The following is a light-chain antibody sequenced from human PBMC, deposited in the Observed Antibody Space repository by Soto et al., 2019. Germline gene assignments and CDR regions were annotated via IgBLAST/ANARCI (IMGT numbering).Light chain of an antibody. CDR3: QQRSNWPRT. CDR1: QSVSSY. Sequence: EIGLTQSPATLSLSPGERATLCFRASQSVSSYLAWYQQKPGQAPKLLIYDASNRATGIPARFSGSGSGTAFTLTISSLQPEDFAVYYCQQRSNWPRTSGQGTKV. V-gene: IGKV3-11*01. J-gene: IGKJ1*01. CDR2: DAS.